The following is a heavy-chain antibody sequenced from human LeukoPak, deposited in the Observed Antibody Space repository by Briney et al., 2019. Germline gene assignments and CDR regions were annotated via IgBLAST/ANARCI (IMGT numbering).Heavy chain of an antibody. CDR1: GYSFTSYW. D-gene: IGHD3-3*01. J-gene: IGHJ5*02. V-gene: IGHV5-51*01. CDR3: ARHYDFWSGYYTDNRFDP. CDR2: IYPGDSDT. Sequence: GESLKISCKGSGYSFTSYWIGWVRHMPGKSLEWMGIIYPGDSDTRYSPSFQGQVTTSADKSIRTAYLQWSSLKASDTAMYYCARHYDFWSGYYTDNRFDPWGQRNLVTVSS.